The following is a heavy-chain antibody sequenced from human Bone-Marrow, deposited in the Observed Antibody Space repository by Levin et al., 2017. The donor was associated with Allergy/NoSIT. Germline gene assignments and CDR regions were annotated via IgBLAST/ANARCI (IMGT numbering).Heavy chain of an antibody. J-gene: IGHJ4*02. Sequence: SLKISCAASGFIFDDYAMHWVRQAPGKGLEWVSSINWNGDNIGYADSVKGRFTISRDNAKNSLYLQMNSLRAEDTAFYYCAKDVFWRLKEYYFDYWGQGALVTVSS. CDR2: INWNGDNI. CDR1: GFIFDDYA. CDR3: AKDVFWRLKEYYFDY. V-gene: IGHV3-9*01. D-gene: IGHD3-3*01.